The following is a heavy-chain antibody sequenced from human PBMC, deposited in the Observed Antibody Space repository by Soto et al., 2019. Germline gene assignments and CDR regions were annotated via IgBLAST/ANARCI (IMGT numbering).Heavy chain of an antibody. Sequence: LSLTCAVSGGSISSGGYSWSWIRQPPGKGLEWIGYIYHSGSTYYNPSLKSRVTISVDRSKNQFSLKLSSVTAADTAVYYCARGRVVGATTFDYWGQGTLVTVSS. CDR3: ARGRVVGATTFDY. CDR2: IYHSGST. D-gene: IGHD1-26*01. V-gene: IGHV4-30-2*01. J-gene: IGHJ4*02. CDR1: GGSISSGGYS.